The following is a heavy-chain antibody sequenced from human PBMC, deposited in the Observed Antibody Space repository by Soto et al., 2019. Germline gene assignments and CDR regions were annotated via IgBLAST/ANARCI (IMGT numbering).Heavy chain of an antibody. J-gene: IGHJ6*02. CDR1: GFTFSSYS. Sequence: GGSLRLSCAASGFTFSSYSMNWVRQAPGKGLEWVSYISSSSSTIYYADSVKGRFTISRDNAKNSLYLQMNSLRDEDTAVYYCARDSYDFWSGWGGMDVWGQGTTVTVSS. CDR2: ISSSSSTI. D-gene: IGHD3-3*01. V-gene: IGHV3-48*02. CDR3: ARDSYDFWSGWGGMDV.